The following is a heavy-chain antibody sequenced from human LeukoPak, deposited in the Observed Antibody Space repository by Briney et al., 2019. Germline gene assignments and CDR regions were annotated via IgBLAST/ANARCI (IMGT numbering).Heavy chain of an antibody. V-gene: IGHV3-23*01. CDR2: ISGTTSGT. CDR3: AKTRPLDSSSWSHGDY. CDR1: GFTFSTCA. Sequence: QPGGSLRLSCAASGFTFSTCAMSWVRQAPGKGLEWVSGISGTTSGTYYADSVKGRFTISRDNSKNTLFLQVNSLRAEDTAVYYCAKTRPLDSSSWSHGDYWGQGTLVTVSS. J-gene: IGHJ4*02. D-gene: IGHD6-13*01.